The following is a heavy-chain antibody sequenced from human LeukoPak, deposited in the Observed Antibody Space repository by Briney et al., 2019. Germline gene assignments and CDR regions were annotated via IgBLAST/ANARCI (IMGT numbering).Heavy chain of an antibody. V-gene: IGHV3-11*05. Sequence: GGSLRLSCAASGFTFSDYYMSWVRQAPGKGLEWVSYISSTSGFTKYADSVKGRFTISRDNAKNSLYLQMNSLRAEDTAVYYCARDMSGGGCCWFDPWGQGTLVTVSS. D-gene: IGHD3-3*01. CDR2: ISSTSGFT. J-gene: IGHJ5*02. CDR3: ARDMSGGGCCWFDP. CDR1: GFTFSDYY.